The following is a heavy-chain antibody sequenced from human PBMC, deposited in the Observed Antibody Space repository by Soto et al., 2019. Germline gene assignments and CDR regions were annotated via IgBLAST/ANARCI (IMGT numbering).Heavy chain of an antibody. V-gene: IGHV4-31*03. CDR3: ARSSNSTVATFDY. J-gene: IGHJ4*02. CDR2: IYYSWST. CDR1: GGSISSGGYY. Sequence: QVQLQESGPGLVTPSQTLSLTCTVSGGSISSGGYYWRWIRQHPGKVLEWIGYIYYSWSTYYNPSLKSRVTISVDSSKNQFSLKLRSVTAADTAVYSCARSSNSTVATFDYWGQGSLVTVSS. D-gene: IGHD4-17*01.